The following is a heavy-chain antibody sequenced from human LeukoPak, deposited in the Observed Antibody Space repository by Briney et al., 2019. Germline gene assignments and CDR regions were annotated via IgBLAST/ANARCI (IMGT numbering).Heavy chain of an antibody. V-gene: IGHV3-20*04. D-gene: IGHD5-18*01. CDR3: ATRSRGYSYGGFDH. CDR1: GFTFYDYG. CDR2: INWNGGAT. J-gene: IGHJ4*02. Sequence: GGSLRLSCAASGFTFYDYGMSWVRQAPGKGLEWVSGINWNGGATDYADSVKGRFTISRDNAKNSLFLQMNSLRAEDTVVYYCATRSRGYSYGGFDHWGQGTLVPVSS.